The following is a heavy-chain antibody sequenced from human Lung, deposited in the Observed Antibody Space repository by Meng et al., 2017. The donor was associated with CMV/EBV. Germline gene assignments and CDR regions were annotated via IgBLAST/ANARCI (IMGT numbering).Heavy chain of an antibody. D-gene: IGHD6-19*01. CDR1: GYTFTHHG. CDR3: ARDPSNTSGRYAYFDY. V-gene: IGHV1-18*01. J-gene: IGHJ4*02. CDR2: ISCYNGDT. Sequence: QVQLVQSGAEVKKHGASVRVSCKASGYTFTHHGISWIRQAPGQGLEWMGWISCYNGDTNYAQKFQGKVTMTTDTSTSTAYMDLRSLRSDDTAVYYCARDPSNTSGRYAYFDYWGQGTLVTVSS.